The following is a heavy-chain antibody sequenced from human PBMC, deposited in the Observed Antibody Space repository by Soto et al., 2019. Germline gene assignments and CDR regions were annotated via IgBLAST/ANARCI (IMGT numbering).Heavy chain of an antibody. V-gene: IGHV3-30*03. J-gene: IGHJ4*02. CDR1: GFTFSSYG. Sequence: PGGSLRLSCAASGFTFSSYGMHWVRQAPGKGLEWVAVISYDGSNKYYADSVKGRFTISRDNSKNTLYLQMNSLRAEDTAVYYCARDHIALDYWGQGTQVTVSS. CDR2: ISYDGSNK. D-gene: IGHD6-13*01. CDR3: ARDHIALDY.